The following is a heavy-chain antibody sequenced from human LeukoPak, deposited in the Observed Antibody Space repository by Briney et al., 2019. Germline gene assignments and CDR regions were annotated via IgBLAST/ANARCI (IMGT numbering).Heavy chain of an antibody. CDR2: IKQDGSEK. CDR1: GFTFSSYW. J-gene: IGHJ4*02. D-gene: IGHD6-19*01. V-gene: IGHV3-7*01. CDR3: ARAGYSSGWLNDY. Sequence: GGSLRLSCAASGFTFSSYWMSWVRQAPGMGLEWVANIKQDGSEKYYVDSVKGRFTISRDNAKNSLYLQMNSLRAEDTAVYYCARAGYSSGWLNDYWGQGTLVTVSS.